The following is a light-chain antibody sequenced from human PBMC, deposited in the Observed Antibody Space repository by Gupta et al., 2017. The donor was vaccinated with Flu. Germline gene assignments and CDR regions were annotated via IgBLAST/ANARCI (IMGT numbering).Light chain of an antibody. CDR1: KTNIGNNT. CDR3: AAWDDSLNGWV. CDR2: SNN. V-gene: IGLV1-44*01. Sequence: QSVLTQPPSASATPAQRVSIFCPGSKTNIGNNTVDWYWQVPGTAPKLLIYSNNQRPSGVPDRISGSKSGTSAALAISGLQSEDEADYYCAAWDDSLNGWVFGGGTRLTAL. J-gene: IGLJ3*02.